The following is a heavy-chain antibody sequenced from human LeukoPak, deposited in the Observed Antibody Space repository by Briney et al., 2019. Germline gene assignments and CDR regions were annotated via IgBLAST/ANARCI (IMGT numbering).Heavy chain of an antibody. D-gene: IGHD3-22*01. CDR3: ASDYYDSSGYYSDYYYYYYMDV. CDR1: GGTFSSYA. Sequence: ASVKVSCKASGGTFSSYAISWARQAPGQGLEWMGGIIPIFGTANYAQKFQGRVTITTDESTSTAYMELSSLRSEDTAVYYCASDYYDSSGYYSDYYYYYYMDVWGKGTTVTVSS. CDR2: IIPIFGTA. V-gene: IGHV1-69*05. J-gene: IGHJ6*03.